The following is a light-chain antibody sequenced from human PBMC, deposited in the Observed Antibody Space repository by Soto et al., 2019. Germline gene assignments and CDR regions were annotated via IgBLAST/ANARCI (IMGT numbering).Light chain of an antibody. J-gene: IGKJ3*01. CDR2: TLS. V-gene: IGKV2-40*01. Sequence: DIVMTQTPLSLPVTPGAPASISCRSSQSLFDSDDGTTYLDWYLQKPGQSPQLLIYTLSYRASGVPDRFSGSGSRTDFTLTITSLQPEDFATYYCQQTSSAPFTFGPGTKVDIK. CDR1: QSLFDSDDGTTY. CDR3: QQTSSAPFT.